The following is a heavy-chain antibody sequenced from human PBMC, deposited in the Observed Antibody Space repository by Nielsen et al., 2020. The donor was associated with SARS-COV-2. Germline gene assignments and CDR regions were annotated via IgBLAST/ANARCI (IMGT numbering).Heavy chain of an antibody. CDR3: ARMAVTIFGVVINDDY. Sequence: GESLKISCAASGFTFSSYAMSWVRQAPGKGLEWVSYISSSGSTIYYADSVKGRFTISRDNAKNSLYLQMNSLRAEDTAVYYCARMAVTIFGVVINDDYWGQGTLVTVSS. CDR2: ISSSGSTI. J-gene: IGHJ4*02. D-gene: IGHD3-3*01. V-gene: IGHV3-48*03. CDR1: GFTFSSYA.